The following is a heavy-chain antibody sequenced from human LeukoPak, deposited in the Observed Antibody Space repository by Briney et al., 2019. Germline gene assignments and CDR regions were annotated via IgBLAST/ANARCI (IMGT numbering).Heavy chain of an antibody. CDR3: AREGSDRNYYYYMDV. Sequence: GGSLRLSCAASGFTFSSYWMSWVRQAPGKGLEWVANIKQDGSEKYYVDSVKGRFTIYRDNAKNSLYVQMNALRAEDTAVYYCAREGSDRNYYYYMDVWGKGTTVTISS. J-gene: IGHJ6*03. D-gene: IGHD1-14*01. CDR2: IKQDGSEK. CDR1: GFTFSSYW. V-gene: IGHV3-7*01.